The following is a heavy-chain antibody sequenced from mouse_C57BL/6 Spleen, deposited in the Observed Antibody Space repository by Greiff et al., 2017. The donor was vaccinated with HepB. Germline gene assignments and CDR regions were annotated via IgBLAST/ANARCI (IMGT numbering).Heavy chain of an antibody. CDR1: GFTFSSYA. V-gene: IGHV5-9-1*02. J-gene: IGHJ4*01. Sequence: EVHLVESGEGLVKPGGSLKLSCAASGFTFSSYAMSWVRQTPEKRLEWVAYISSGGDYIYYADTVKGRFTISRDNARNTLYLQMSSLKSEDTAMYYFTRDRVTTVVPPYYYAMDDWGQGTSVTVSS. D-gene: IGHD1-1*01. CDR2: ISSGGDYI. CDR3: TRDRVTTVVPPYYYAMDD.